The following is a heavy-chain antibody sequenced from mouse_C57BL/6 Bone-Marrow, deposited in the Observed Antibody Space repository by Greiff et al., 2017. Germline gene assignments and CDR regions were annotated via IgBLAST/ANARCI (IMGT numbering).Heavy chain of an antibody. V-gene: IGHV5-4*01. CDR1: GFTFSSYA. Sequence: EVQLVESGGGLVKPGGSLKLSCAASGFTFSSYAMSWVRQTPEKRLEWVATISDGGSYTYYPDNVKGRFTISRDNAKNNLYLQMSHLKSEDTAMYYCATYYSNRGYFDYWGQGTTLTVSS. J-gene: IGHJ2*01. CDR2: ISDGGSYT. D-gene: IGHD2-5*01. CDR3: ATYYSNRGYFDY.